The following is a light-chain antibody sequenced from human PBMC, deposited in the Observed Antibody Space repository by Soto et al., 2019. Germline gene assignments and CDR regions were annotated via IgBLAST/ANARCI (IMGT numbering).Light chain of an antibody. Sequence: TQGASVTGTPEEAIAIASTRSRREDGSYNLISWYQQYPDKAPKLMIYEVNKRPSGVSNRFSGSQSGNTTSLTISGLQAEDEADYYCCSYAGSSTFYVFGSGTQLTLL. V-gene: IGLV2-23*02. CDR1: RREDGSYNL. J-gene: IGLJ1*01. CDR2: EVN. CDR3: CSYAGSSTFYV.